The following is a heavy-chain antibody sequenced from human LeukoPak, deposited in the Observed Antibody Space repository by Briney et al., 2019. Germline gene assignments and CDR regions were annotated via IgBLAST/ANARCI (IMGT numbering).Heavy chain of an antibody. CDR3: ARDVSSGSSKTFDY. D-gene: IGHD1-26*01. J-gene: IGHJ4*02. V-gene: IGHV3-21*01. Sequence: SGGSLRLSCAASGFTFSSYSMNWVRQAPGKGLEWVSSISSSSSYIYYADSVKGRFTISRDNAKNSLYLRMNSLRAEDTAVYYCARDVSSGSSKTFDYWGQGTLVTVSS. CDR1: GFTFSSYS. CDR2: ISSSSSYI.